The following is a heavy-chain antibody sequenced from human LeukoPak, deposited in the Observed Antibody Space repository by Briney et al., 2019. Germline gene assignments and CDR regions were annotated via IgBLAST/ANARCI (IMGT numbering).Heavy chain of an antibody. J-gene: IGHJ6*03. D-gene: IGHD3-10*01. Sequence: SETLSLTCTVSGGSISSSSYYWGWIRQPPGKGLEWIGSIYYSGSTYYNPSLKSRVTISVDTSKNQFSLKLSSVTAADTAVHYCARVGTMVRGVMDTYYYYYMDVWGKGTTVTISS. CDR1: GGSISSSSYY. CDR3: ARVGTMVRGVMDTYYYYYMDV. V-gene: IGHV4-39*07. CDR2: IYYSGST.